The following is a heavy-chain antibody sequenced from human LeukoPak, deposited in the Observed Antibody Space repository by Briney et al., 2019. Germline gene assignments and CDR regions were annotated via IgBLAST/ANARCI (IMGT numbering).Heavy chain of an antibody. J-gene: IGHJ5*02. CDR1: GGTFSSYA. Sequence: GSSVKVSCKASGGTFSSYAISWVRQAPGQGLEWMGGIIPIFGTANYAQKFQGRVTITTDESTSTAYMELGSLRSEDTAVYYCARVLLPPRSGFDPWGQGTLVTVSS. D-gene: IGHD3-16*02. CDR2: IIPIFGTA. CDR3: ARVLLPPRSGFDP. V-gene: IGHV1-69*05.